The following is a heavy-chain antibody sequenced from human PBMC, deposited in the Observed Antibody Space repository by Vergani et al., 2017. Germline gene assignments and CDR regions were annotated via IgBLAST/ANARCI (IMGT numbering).Heavy chain of an antibody. CDR1: GFTFSSYE. CDR3: ARGSSGGYSGWGGLDY. V-gene: IGHV3-48*03. Sequence: EVQLVESGGGLVQPGGSLRLSCAASGFTFSSYEMNWVRQAPGKGLEWVSYISSSGSTIYYADSVKGRFTISRDNAKNSLYLQMNSLRAEDTAVYYCARGSSGGYSGWGGLDYWGQGTLVTVSS. CDR2: ISSSGSTI. D-gene: IGHD6-19*01. J-gene: IGHJ4*02.